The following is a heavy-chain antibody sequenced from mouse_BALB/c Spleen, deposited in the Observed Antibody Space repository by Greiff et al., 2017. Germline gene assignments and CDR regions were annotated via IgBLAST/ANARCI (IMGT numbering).Heavy chain of an antibody. D-gene: IGHD2-10*01. J-gene: IGHJ4*01. Sequence: VQLQQSGAELVKPGASVKLSCTASGFNIKDTYMHWVKQRPEQGLEWIGRIDPANGNTKYDPKFQGKATITADTSSNTAYLQLSSLTSEDTAVYYCAPYYRYAMDYWGQGTSVTVSS. CDR1: GFNIKDTY. CDR2: IDPANGNT. CDR3: APYYRYAMDY. V-gene: IGHV14-3*02.